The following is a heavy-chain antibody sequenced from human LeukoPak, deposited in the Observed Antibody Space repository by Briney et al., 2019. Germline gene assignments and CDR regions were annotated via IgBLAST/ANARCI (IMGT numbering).Heavy chain of an antibody. CDR1: GYTFTSYG. D-gene: IGHD6-6*01. CDR2: ISAYNGNT. Sequence: ASVKVSCKASGYTFTSYGISWVREAPGQGREWMGWISAYNGNTNYAQKLQGRVTMTTDTSTSTAYLELGTLRSDDTGVYFCARARWQLVPYFDSWGQGTLVTVSS. J-gene: IGHJ4*02. CDR3: ARARWQLVPYFDS. V-gene: IGHV1-18*01.